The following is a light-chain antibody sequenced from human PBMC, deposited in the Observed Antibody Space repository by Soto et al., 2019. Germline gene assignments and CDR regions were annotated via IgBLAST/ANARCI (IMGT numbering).Light chain of an antibody. Sequence: ESVLTQSPGTLSLSPGERATLSCRASQSVNSSYLAWYQQKPGQAPRLLIYGASSMATGIPDKFSGSGAGTDYPFTISRLNPEAFALYFCQQYGTSITFGQWTRLEIK. CDR1: QSVNSSY. CDR2: GAS. J-gene: IGKJ5*01. CDR3: QQYGTSIT. V-gene: IGKV3-20*01.